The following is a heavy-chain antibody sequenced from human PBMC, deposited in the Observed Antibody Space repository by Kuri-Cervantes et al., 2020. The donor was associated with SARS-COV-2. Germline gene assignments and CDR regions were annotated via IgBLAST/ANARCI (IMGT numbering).Heavy chain of an antibody. CDR1: GFTFSSYA. Sequence: GESLKISCVPSGFTFSSYAMSWVRQAPGKGLELVSAISGSGGSTYYADSVKGRFTIYRDNSKNTLYLQMNSLRAEDTAVYYCARESYCGGDCNWFDPWGQGTLVTVSS. CDR2: ISGSGGST. J-gene: IGHJ5*02. CDR3: ARESYCGGDCNWFDP. V-gene: IGHV3-23*01. D-gene: IGHD2-21*01.